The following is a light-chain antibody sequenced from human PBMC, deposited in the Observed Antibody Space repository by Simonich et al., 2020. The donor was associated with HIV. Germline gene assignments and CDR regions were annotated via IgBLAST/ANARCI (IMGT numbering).Light chain of an antibody. CDR3: QQYTNWPLT. J-gene: IGKJ4*01. CDR1: QSVSNN. Sequence: EIEMTQSPATLSVSPGKRATLSCRASQSVSNNLAWYKQKPGQAPRLLMHGASTTASGIPARFSGSGSGTEFTLTISSLQSEDFAVYHCQQYTNWPLTFGGGTKVEIK. CDR2: GAS. V-gene: IGKV3-15*01.